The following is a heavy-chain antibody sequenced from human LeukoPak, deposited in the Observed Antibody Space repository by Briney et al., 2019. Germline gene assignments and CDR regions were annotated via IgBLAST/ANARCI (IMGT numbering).Heavy chain of an antibody. CDR1: GDSISSYY. D-gene: IGHD3-10*01. Sequence: PSETLSLTCTVSGDSISSYYWSWIRQPPGKGLEWMGYIYYSGSTNYNPSLKSRVTISVDTSKNQFSLRLSSVTAADTAVYYCAREGVTALGDAFDIWGQGTMVTISS. J-gene: IGHJ3*02. CDR3: AREGVTALGDAFDI. V-gene: IGHV4-59*01. CDR2: IYYSGST.